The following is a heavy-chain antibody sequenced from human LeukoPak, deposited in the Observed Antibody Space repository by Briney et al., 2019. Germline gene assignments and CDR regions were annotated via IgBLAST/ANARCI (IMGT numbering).Heavy chain of an antibody. CDR2: IIPIYDPV. CDR1: GGTLSSYA. CDR3: AREPLGCGGDCHFDY. J-gene: IGHJ4*02. D-gene: IGHD2-21*01. Sequence: ASVKASCKASGGTLSSYAFSWMRQAPGQGLEWMGRIIPIYDPVDYAQRFQGRVTITADESTNTVYMELNSLTFEDTAVYYCAREPLGCGGDCHFDYWGQGTLVTVSS. V-gene: IGHV1-69*15.